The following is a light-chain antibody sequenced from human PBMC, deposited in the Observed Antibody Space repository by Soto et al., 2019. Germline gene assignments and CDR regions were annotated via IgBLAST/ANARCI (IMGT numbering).Light chain of an antibody. CDR1: QSIGGNF. CDR3: QQYGGSPRT. Sequence: EIVLTQSPGTLSLSPGEGATLSCRASQSIGGNFLAWYQQRRGHAPRLLIHGASNRATGIPDRFSGSGSGTDFTITITRLEPEDFAVYYCQQYGGSPRTFGQGTKVEVK. CDR2: GAS. V-gene: IGKV3-20*01. J-gene: IGKJ1*01.